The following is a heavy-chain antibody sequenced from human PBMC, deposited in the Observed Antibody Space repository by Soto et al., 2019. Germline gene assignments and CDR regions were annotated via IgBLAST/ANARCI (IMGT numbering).Heavy chain of an antibody. J-gene: IGHJ3*02. Sequence: ASVKVSCKASGGTFSRYTISWVRQAPGQGLEWMGRIIPILGIANYAQKFQGRVTITADKSTSTAYMELSSLRSEDTAAYYCARGADIMDEIVTGPRGFAFDIWGQGTMVTVSS. CDR2: IIPILGIA. CDR3: ARGADIMDEIVTGPRGFAFDI. CDR1: GGTFSRYT. V-gene: IGHV1-69*02. D-gene: IGHD3-9*01.